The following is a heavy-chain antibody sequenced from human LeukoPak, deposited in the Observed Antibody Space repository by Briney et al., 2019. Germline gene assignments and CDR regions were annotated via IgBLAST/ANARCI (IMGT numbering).Heavy chain of an antibody. J-gene: IGHJ4*02. CDR1: GGALNSTRYH. CDR3: ARRSQTTAGRGIDY. D-gene: IGHD6-13*01. Sequence: SETLSLTCTVSGGALNSTRYHWGWIRQPPGKGLEWIGTIYNRGSTFYNPSPESRVTISVDTSKNQFSLRLTSVTAADTAVYHCARRSQTTAGRGIDYWGQGTLVTVSS. V-gene: IGHV4-39*01. CDR2: IYNRGST.